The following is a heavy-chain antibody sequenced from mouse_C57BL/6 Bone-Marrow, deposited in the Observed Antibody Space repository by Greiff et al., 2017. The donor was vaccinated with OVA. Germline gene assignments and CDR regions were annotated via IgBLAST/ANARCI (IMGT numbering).Heavy chain of an antibody. CDR2: IDPSDSYT. V-gene: IGHV1-59*01. J-gene: IGHJ4*01. D-gene: IGHD1-1*01. Sequence: QVQLQQPGAELVRPGTSVKLSCKASGYTFTSYWMHWVKQRPGQGLEWIGVIDPSDSYTNYNQKFKGKATLTVDTSSSTAYMQLSSLTSEDSAVYDCARARYYGSRAMDYWGQGTSVTVSS. CDR3: ARARYYGSRAMDY. CDR1: GYTFTSYW.